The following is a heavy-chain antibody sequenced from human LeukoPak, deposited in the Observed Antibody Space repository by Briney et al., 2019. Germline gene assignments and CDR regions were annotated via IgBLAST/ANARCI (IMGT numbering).Heavy chain of an antibody. J-gene: IGHJ4*02. CDR3: ARDLAYYYDSSGYSY. CDR2: ISSSSSYI. CDR1: GFTFSSYS. V-gene: IGHV3-21*01. D-gene: IGHD3-22*01. Sequence: GGSLRLSCAASGFTFSSYSMNWVRQAPGKGLEWVSSISSSSSYIYYADSVKGRFTISRDNAKNSLYLQMNSLRAEDTAVYYCARDLAYYYDSSGYSYWGQGTLVTVSS.